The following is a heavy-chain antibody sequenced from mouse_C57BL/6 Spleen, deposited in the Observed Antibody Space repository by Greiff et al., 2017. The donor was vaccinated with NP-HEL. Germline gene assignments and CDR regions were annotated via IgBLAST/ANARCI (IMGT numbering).Heavy chain of an antibody. V-gene: IGHV5-17*01. D-gene: IGHD1-1*01. CDR3: AREGNYYGSPFDY. J-gene: IGHJ2*01. CDR1: GFTFSDYG. CDR2: ISSGSSTI. Sequence: EVQVVESGGGLVKPGGSLKLSCAASGFTFSDYGMHWVRQAPEKGLEWVAYISSGSSTIYYADTVKGRFTISRDNAKNTLFLQMTSLRSEDTAMYYCAREGNYYGSPFDYWGQGTTLTVSS.